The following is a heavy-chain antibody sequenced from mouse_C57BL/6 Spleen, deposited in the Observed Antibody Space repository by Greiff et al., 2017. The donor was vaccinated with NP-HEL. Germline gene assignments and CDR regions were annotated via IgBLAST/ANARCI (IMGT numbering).Heavy chain of an antibody. Sequence: DVKLVESGGDLVKPGGSLKLSCAASGFTFSSYGMSWVRQTPDKRLEWVATISSGGSYTYYPDSVKGRFTISRDNAKNTLYLQMSSLKSEDTAMYYCARDYGSFAMDYWGQGTSVTVSS. J-gene: IGHJ4*01. D-gene: IGHD1-1*01. CDR3: ARDYGSFAMDY. CDR2: ISSGGSYT. V-gene: IGHV5-6*02. CDR1: GFTFSSYG.